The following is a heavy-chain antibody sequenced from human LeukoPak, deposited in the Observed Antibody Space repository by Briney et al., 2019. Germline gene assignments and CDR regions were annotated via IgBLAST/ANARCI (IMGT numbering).Heavy chain of an antibody. D-gene: IGHD3-3*01. Sequence: PGRSLRLSCAASGFTFSSYAMHWVRQVPGRGLEWAPGKVLEWLSSISGDGGATYYADSVKGRFTISRDNSKNTLYLQMNSLRAEDTAVYYCVKSYFWSDPADSWGQGTLVTVSS. J-gene: IGHJ4*02. CDR2: ISGDGGAT. CDR3: VKSYFWSDPADS. CDR1: GFTFSSYA. V-gene: IGHV3-23*01.